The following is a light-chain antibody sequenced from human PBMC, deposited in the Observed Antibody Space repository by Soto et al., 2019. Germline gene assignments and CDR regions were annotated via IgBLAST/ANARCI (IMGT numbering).Light chain of an antibody. CDR2: GAS. CDR3: QQYGTSPQT. J-gene: IGKJ1*01. V-gene: IGKV3-20*01. Sequence: DSVLTQSPGTLSLSPGERATLSCRASQSVSSNYLAWYQQKPGQAPRLLIYGASSRATGIPDRFSGSGSGTDFTLTVSRLEPEDFAVYFCQQYGTSPQTFGQGTKVEIK. CDR1: QSVSSNY.